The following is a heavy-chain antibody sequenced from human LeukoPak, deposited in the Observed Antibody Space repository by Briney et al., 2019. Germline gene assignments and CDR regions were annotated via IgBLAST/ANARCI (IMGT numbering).Heavy chain of an antibody. V-gene: IGHV3-23*01. CDR3: AKDLGGDSRDCSGGSCYSWNY. Sequence: PGGSLRLSCAASGFTFSSFSMNWVRQAPGKGLEWVSTISGSGGSTYYADSVKGRFTLSRDNSKNTLYLQMNSLRVEDTAVYYCAKDLGGDSRDCSGGSCYSWNYWGQGTLVTVSP. J-gene: IGHJ4*02. D-gene: IGHD2-15*01. CDR2: ISGSGGST. CDR1: GFTFSSFS.